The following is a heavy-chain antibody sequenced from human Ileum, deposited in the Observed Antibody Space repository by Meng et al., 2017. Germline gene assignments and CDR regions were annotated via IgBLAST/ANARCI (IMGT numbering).Heavy chain of an antibody. V-gene: IGHV4-30-2*01. CDR3: ASSTSGPELNY. CDR2: IYQVGST. D-gene: IGHD2/OR15-2a*01. J-gene: IGHJ4*02. CDR1: GGSISSSAYS. Sequence: HLQLQESGSGLGTSSQTLSLTCTVSGGSISSSAYSWTWIRQPPGKGLEWIGYIYQVGSTNYNPSLKSRVTILVDTSKNQFSLKLTSVTAADTAVYYCASSTSGPELNYWGQGTLVTVSS.